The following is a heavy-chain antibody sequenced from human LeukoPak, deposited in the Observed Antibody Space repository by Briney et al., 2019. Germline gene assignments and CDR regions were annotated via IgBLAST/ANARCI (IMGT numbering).Heavy chain of an antibody. CDR3: ASETAAAAVSDY. Sequence: GGSLRLSCAASGFTFSSYSMNWVRQAPGKGLEWVSSISSSSSYIYYADSVKGRFTISRDNAKNSLYLQMNSLRAEDTAVYYCASETAAAAVSDYWGQGTLVTVSS. V-gene: IGHV3-21*01. D-gene: IGHD6-13*01. CDR2: ISSSSSYI. J-gene: IGHJ4*02. CDR1: GFTFSSYS.